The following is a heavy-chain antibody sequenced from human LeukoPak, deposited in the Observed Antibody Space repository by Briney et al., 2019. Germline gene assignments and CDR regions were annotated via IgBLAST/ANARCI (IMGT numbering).Heavy chain of an antibody. V-gene: IGHV4-59*12. D-gene: IGHD6-13*01. Sequence: SETLSLTCSVSGGSISTYYWSWIRQPPGKGLEWIGYIDYSGSTNYNPSLKSRVTMSVDTSKNQFSLKLSSVTAADTAVYYCARGKRGYSSSWYDYWGQGTLVTVSS. CDR2: IDYSGST. CDR3: ARGKRGYSSSWYDY. CDR1: GGSISTYY. J-gene: IGHJ4*02.